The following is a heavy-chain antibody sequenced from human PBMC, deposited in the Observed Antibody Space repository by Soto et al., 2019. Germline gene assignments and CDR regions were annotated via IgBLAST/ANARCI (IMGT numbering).Heavy chain of an antibody. CDR3: ARGYGSGSYYHNWFAP. CDR2: IIPIFGTA. V-gene: IGHV1-69*13. D-gene: IGHD3-10*01. Sequence: SVKVSWKASGGTFSSYAISWVRQAPGQGLEWMGGIIPIFGTANYAQKFQGRVTITADESTSTAYMELSSLRSEDTAVYYCARGYGSGSYYHNWFAPWGQGTLVTVSS. CDR1: GGTFSSYA. J-gene: IGHJ5*02.